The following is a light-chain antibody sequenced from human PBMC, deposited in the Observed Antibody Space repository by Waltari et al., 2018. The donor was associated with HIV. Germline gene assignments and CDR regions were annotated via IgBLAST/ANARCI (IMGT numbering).Light chain of an antibody. Sequence: DIHMTQSPSSLSASLGDRVTISCQASEDIRHYLNWYQQKQGRPPKLLIYDASNLEVGVPSRFSGGGSGTEFTFTISSLQPEDYATYYCQQYDDLPVTFGQGTRLDVK. J-gene: IGKJ5*01. CDR3: QQYDDLPVT. CDR2: DAS. CDR1: EDIRHY. V-gene: IGKV1-33*01.